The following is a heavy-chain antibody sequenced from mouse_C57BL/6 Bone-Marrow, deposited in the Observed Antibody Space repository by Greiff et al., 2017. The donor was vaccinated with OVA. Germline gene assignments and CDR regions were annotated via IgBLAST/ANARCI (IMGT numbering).Heavy chain of an antibody. V-gene: IGHV1-61*01. J-gene: IGHJ2*01. Sequence: QVQLQQPGAELVRPGSSVKLSCKASGYTFTSYWMDWVKQRPGQGLEWIGNIYPSDSETHYNQKFKDKATLTVDKSSSTGYMQLSSLTSEDSAVYYCARSPYGDYFDYWGQGTTLTVSS. D-gene: IGHD1-1*02. CDR3: ARSPYGDYFDY. CDR2: IYPSDSET. CDR1: GYTFTSYW.